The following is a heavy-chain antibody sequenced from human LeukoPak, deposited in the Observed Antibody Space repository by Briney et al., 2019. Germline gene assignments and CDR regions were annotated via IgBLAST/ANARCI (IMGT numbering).Heavy chain of an antibody. V-gene: IGHV3-21*01. D-gene: IGHD6-13*01. Sequence: SGGSLRLSCAASGFTFSSYSMNWVRQAPGKGLEWVSSINSSSSYIYYADSVNGRFTISRDNAKNSVYLQMNSLRAEDTAVYYCARVDRAAAGDFDYWGQGTLVTVSS. J-gene: IGHJ4*02. CDR1: GFTFSSYS. CDR3: ARVDRAAAGDFDY. CDR2: INSSSSYI.